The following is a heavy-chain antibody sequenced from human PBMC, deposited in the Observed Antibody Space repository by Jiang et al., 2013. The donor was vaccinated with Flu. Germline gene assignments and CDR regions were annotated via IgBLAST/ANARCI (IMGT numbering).Heavy chain of an antibody. D-gene: IGHD6-19*01. CDR3: AGGSGWLTTD. CDR2: T. Sequence: TNYNSSLKSRVSISLDTSKNQFSLRLTAVTAADTAVYYCAGGSGWLTTDWGQGTLVTVSS. J-gene: IGHJ4*02. V-gene: IGHV4-4*09.